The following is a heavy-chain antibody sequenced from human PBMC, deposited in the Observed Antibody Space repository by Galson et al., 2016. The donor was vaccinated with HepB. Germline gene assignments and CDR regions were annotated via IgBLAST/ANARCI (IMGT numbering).Heavy chain of an antibody. D-gene: IGHD2-21*01. CDR3: ARAPDCGGPICSVYYGMDV. J-gene: IGHJ6*02. V-gene: IGHV6-1*01. Sequence: CAISGDSVSSNTAGWNWIRQSPSRGLEWLGRTFYRSNWQNDYAESVKSRITINPDTSKNQFSLQLNSVTPEDTAVYYCARAPDCGGPICSVYYGMDVWGQGTTVTVSS. CDR1: GDSVSSNTAG. CDR2: TFYRSNWQN.